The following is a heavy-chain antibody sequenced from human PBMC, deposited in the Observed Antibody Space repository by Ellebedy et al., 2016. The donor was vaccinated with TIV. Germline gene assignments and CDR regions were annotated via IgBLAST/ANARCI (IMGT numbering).Heavy chain of an antibody. Sequence: MPSETLSLTCIVSGGSISPYHWSWIRQPPGKGLEWIGYIHYSGSTRYNPSLKSRVAISLDTSKSQVSLKFFSVTAAYTSIYYCARHVSGTGDFFEKWGQGTPVTVSS. CDR1: GGSISPYH. CDR3: ARHVSGTGDFFEK. J-gene: IGHJ4*02. D-gene: IGHD6-19*01. CDR2: IHYSGST. V-gene: IGHV4-59*08.